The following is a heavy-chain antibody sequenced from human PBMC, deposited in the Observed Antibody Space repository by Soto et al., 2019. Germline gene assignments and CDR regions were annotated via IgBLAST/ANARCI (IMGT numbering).Heavy chain of an antibody. V-gene: IGHV4-59*08. D-gene: IGHD6-25*01. CDR3: ARQRGDLDY. CDR2: IYSSGST. CDR1: GGSISGYY. Sequence: SETLSLTCTVSGGSISGYYWSWIRQPPGKGLQWIGYIYSSGSTNYNPSLKSRVTISVDTSKNQFSLNLSSVTAADTAVYYCARQRGDLDYWGQGSLVTVS. J-gene: IGHJ4*02.